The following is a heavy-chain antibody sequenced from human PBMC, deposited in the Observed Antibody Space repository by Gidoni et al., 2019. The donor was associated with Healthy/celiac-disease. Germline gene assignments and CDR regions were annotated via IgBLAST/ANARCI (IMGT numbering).Heavy chain of an antibody. CDR3: AVYYDLWSGYWNGMDV. D-gene: IGHD3-3*01. CDR2: ISSSSSYI. CDR1: GFTFSSYS. Sequence: EVQLVESGGGLVKPGGSLRLSCAASGFTFSSYSMNWVRQAPGKGLEWVSSISSSSSYIYYADTVKGRFTISRDNAKNSLYLQMNSLRAEDTAVYYCAVYYDLWSGYWNGMDVWGQGTTVTVSS. J-gene: IGHJ6*02. V-gene: IGHV3-21*01.